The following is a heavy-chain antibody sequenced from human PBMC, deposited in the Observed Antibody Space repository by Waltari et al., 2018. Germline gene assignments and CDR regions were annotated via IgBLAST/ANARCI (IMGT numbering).Heavy chain of an antibody. CDR1: GGSISSSSYY. CDR2: IYYSGST. V-gene: IGHV4-39*07. CDR3: ARDSSSRPFDY. J-gene: IGHJ4*02. D-gene: IGHD6-13*01. Sequence: QLQLQESGPGLVKPSETLSLTCTVSGGSISSSSYYWGWIRQPPGKGLEWIGSIYYSGSTYYNPSLKSRVTISVDTSNNQFSLKLSSVTAADTAVYYCARDSSSRPFDYWGQGTLVTVSS.